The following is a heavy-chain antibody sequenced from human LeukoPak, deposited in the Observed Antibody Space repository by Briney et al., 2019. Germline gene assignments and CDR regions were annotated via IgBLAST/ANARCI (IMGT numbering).Heavy chain of an antibody. D-gene: IGHD3-10*01. CDR3: AKVAAFMVRGVMDY. Sequence: GGSLRLSCAASGFTVSSNYMSWVRQAPGKGLEWVSVIYSGGSTYYADSVKGRFTISRDNSKNTLYLQMNSLRAEDTAVYHCAKVAAFMVRGVMDYWGQGTLVTVSS. CDR1: GFTVSSNY. CDR2: IYSGGST. V-gene: IGHV3-53*01. J-gene: IGHJ4*02.